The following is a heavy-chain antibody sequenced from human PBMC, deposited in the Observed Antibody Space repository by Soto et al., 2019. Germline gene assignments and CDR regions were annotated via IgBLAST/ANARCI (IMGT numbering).Heavy chain of an antibody. D-gene: IGHD2-15*01. J-gene: IGHJ5*02. CDR2: IASDGRDK. V-gene: IGHV3-30*03. CDR3: ARDDVAATPGFFYWFDP. CDR1: GFTFSGYA. Sequence: PGGSLRLSCAASGFTFSGYAMHWVRQAPGKGLEWVTVIASDGRDKHYEDSVKGRFTISRDTSAGTAYMELSSLRSEDTAVYYCARDDVAATPGFFYWFDPWGQGTLVTVSS.